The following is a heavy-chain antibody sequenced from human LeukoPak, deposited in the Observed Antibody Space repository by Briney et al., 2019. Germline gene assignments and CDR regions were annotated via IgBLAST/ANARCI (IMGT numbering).Heavy chain of an antibody. V-gene: IGHV4-34*01. J-gene: IGHJ6*02. CDR2: INHSGIN. D-gene: IGHD3-16*01. CDR1: GGSFSGYS. CDR3: AKKKVDVMGNQYYYYYGLDV. Sequence: PSGTLSLTCAVYGGSFSGYSLTWIRQPPGKGLEWIGEINHSGINHFNPSLKSRVTISADTSKKQVFLNLSSVTAADTAVYYCAKKKVDVMGNQYYYYYGLDVWGQGTTVTVSS.